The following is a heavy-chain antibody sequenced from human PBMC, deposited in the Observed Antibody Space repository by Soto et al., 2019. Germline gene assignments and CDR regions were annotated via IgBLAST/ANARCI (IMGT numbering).Heavy chain of an antibody. CDR2: ITWNAGSK. D-gene: IGHD3-16*01. CDR3: ARDGGVVTVDAFDL. CDR1: GFRFDDFG. Sequence: EVQLVEPGGGVVRPGGSLRLSCVASGFRFDDFGLTWVRQVPGKGSEWVAGITWNAGSKGYADSVKGRFTISRDNAKNSLHLQMDSLREEDTALYFCARDGGVVTVDAFDLWGQGTMVTVSS. V-gene: IGHV3-20*04. J-gene: IGHJ3*01.